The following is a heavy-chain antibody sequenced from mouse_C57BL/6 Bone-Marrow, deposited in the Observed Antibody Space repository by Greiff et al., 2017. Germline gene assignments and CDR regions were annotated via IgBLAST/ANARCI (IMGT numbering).Heavy chain of an antibody. CDR2: IYPGSGST. D-gene: IGHD1-1*01. J-gene: IGHJ2*01. CDR1: GYTFTSYW. V-gene: IGHV1-55*01. CDR3: ALVMTTVVAHYFDY. Sequence: QVQLQQPGAELVKPGASVKMSCKASGYTFTSYWITWVKQRPGQGLEWIGDIYPGSGSTNYNEKFKSKATLTVDTSSSTAYMQLSSLTSEDSAVYYCALVMTTVVAHYFDYWGQGTTLTVSS.